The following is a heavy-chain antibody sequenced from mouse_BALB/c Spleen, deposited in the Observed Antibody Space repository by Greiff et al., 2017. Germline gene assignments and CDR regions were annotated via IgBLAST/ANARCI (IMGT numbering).Heavy chain of an antibody. Sequence: EVQLVESGPSLVKPSQTLSLTCSVTGDSITSGYWNWIRKFPGNKLEYMGYISYSGSTYYNPSLKSRISITRDTSKNQYYLQLNSVTTEDTATYYCARGGVGNYYFDYWGQGTTLTVSS. CDR3: ARGGVGNYYFDY. CDR2: ISYSGST. J-gene: IGHJ2*01. D-gene: IGHD2-1*01. CDR1: GDSITSGY. V-gene: IGHV3-8*02.